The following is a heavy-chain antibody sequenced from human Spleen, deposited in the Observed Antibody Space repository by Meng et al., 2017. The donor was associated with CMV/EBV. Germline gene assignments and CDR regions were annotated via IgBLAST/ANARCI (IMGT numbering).Heavy chain of an antibody. V-gene: IGHV4-31*02. J-gene: IGHJ6*02. CDR1: ISRGGYH. CDR2: IYDNVHT. D-gene: IGHD2-21*01. Sequence: ISRGGYHWTWIRQHPGKGLEWIGYIYDNVHTDYNPSLRSRVTISVDTSKKQVSLKLRSVTAADTAVYYCAGAPGDVFNYYYYGMDVWGQGTTVTISS. CDR3: AGAPGDVFNYYYYGMDV.